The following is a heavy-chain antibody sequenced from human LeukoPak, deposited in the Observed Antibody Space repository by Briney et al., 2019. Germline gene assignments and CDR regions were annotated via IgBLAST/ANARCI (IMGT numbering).Heavy chain of an antibody. Sequence: PSETLSLTCTVSGGSISSYYWSWIRQPPGKGLEWIGYIYYSGSTNYNPSLKSRVTISVDTSKNQFSLKLCSVTAADTAVYYCATLGYCSGGSCYSWFDPWGQGTLVNVSS. CDR3: ATLGYCSGGSCYSWFDP. V-gene: IGHV4-59*08. D-gene: IGHD2-15*01. CDR1: GGSISSYY. CDR2: IYYSGST. J-gene: IGHJ5*02.